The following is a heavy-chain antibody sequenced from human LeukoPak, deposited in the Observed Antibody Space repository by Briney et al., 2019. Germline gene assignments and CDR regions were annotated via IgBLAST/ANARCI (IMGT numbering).Heavy chain of an antibody. CDR3: ASTYSGSYFDPYFDY. D-gene: IGHD1-26*01. V-gene: IGHV4-38-2*02. J-gene: IGHJ4*02. Sequence: KPSETLSLTCTVSGYSISSGYYWGWIRQPPGKGLEWIGSIYHSGSTYYNPSLKSRVTISVDTSKNQFSLKLSSVTAADTAVYYCASTYSGSYFDPYFDYWGQGTLVTVSS. CDR2: IYHSGST. CDR1: GYSISSGYY.